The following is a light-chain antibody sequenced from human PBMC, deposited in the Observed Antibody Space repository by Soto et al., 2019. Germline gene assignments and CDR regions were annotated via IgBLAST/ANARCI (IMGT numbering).Light chain of an antibody. CDR2: AAS. V-gene: IGKV1-9*01. Sequence: IQLSQAPSSLSTSVRDRVTITCRASQGISSYLAWYQQKPGKAPKLLIYAASTLQSGVPSRFSDSGSGTDFTLTISSLQPEDFATYYCQQFKCYPLTFGGGTKVEIK. J-gene: IGKJ4*01. CDR3: QQFKCYPLT. CDR1: QGISSY.